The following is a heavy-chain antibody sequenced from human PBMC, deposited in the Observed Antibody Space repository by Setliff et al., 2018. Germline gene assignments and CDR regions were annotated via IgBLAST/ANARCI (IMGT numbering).Heavy chain of an antibody. CDR3: AKSSGSSSSTNLEY. J-gene: IGHJ4*02. CDR1: GFTFSTYS. D-gene: IGHD6-6*01. Sequence: GGSLRLSCAASGFTFSTYSLIWVRQAPGMGLEWVSSISPSSSHIYYADSAEGRFTISRDNAKNSLYLQMNNLRVEDTALYYCAKSSGSSSSTNLEYLGPGTLVTVSS. CDR2: ISPSSSHI. V-gene: IGHV3-21*04.